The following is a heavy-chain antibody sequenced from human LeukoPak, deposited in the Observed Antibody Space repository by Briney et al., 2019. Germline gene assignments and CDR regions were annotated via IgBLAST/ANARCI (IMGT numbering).Heavy chain of an antibody. CDR2: IYSGGLT. J-gene: IGHJ5*02. CDR3: ATNYYETSGYYPSS. D-gene: IGHD3-22*01. CDR1: GFTVSSNY. V-gene: IGHV3-53*01. Sequence: GRSLRLSCAASGFTVSSNYMSWVRQAPGKGLEWVSIIYSGGLTYYADSVKGRFTISRDNSKNTLYLQMDSLRAEDTAVYYCATNYYETSGYYPSSWGQGTLVTVSS.